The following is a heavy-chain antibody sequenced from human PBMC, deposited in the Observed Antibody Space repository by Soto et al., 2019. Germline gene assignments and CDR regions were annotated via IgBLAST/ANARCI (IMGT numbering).Heavy chain of an antibody. D-gene: IGHD3-10*01. Sequence: EVQLLEAGGNLIQPGGSLRLSCAASGFTFSSYAMSWVRQAPGQGLEWLSAISGPGATIYYADSVKGRFTISRDNSKNTLYLQMNSMTAEDTDVYYCAKMLTMVRGVTGLRDFDFWGQGTLDTVSS. CDR2: ISGPGATI. V-gene: IGHV3-23*01. J-gene: IGHJ4*02. CDR3: AKMLTMVRGVTGLRDFDF. CDR1: GFTFSSYA.